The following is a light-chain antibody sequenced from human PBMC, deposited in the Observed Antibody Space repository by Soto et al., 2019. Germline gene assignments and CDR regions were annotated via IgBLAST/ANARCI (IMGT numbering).Light chain of an antibody. V-gene: IGKV1-33*01. Sequence: DLQMTQSPSSVSASVGDRVTITCQASQDIRNYLNWYQQKPGKAPKLMIYDASNLETGVPSRFSGSGSVTDFAFTISSLQPEDIATYYCQQYDHLPFTFGPGTKVDIK. CDR1: QDIRNY. CDR2: DAS. CDR3: QQYDHLPFT. J-gene: IGKJ3*01.